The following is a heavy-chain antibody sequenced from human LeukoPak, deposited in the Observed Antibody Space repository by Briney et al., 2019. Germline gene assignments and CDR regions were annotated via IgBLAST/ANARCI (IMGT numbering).Heavy chain of an antibody. CDR1: QFIFNNYA. Sequence: GRSLRLSCAASQFIFNNYAMSWVRQAPGKGLEWVASISYDGVDKYYADSLKGRFTMSRDNSKNSVYLQMDSLRVEDTAMYYCAKDQGGNYYYYMDVWGKGTTVTVSS. CDR3: AKDQGGNYYYYMDV. V-gene: IGHV3-30-3*01. CDR2: ISYDGVDK. D-gene: IGHD3-16*01. J-gene: IGHJ6*03.